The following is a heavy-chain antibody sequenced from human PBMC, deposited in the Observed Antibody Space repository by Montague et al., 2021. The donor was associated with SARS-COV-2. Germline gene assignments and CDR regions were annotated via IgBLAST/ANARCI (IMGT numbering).Heavy chain of an antibody. CDR2: XDWDDDK. Sequence: PALVKPTQTLTLTCTFSGFSLSTSGMCVSWIRQPPGKALEWLALXDWDDDKYYSTSLKTRLTISKDTSKNQVVLTMTNTDPVDTATYYCARIFDSSWPTFDYWGQGTLVTVSS. D-gene: IGHD6-13*01. CDR1: GFSLSTSGMC. V-gene: IGHV2-70*01. CDR3: ARIFDSSWPTFDY. J-gene: IGHJ4*02.